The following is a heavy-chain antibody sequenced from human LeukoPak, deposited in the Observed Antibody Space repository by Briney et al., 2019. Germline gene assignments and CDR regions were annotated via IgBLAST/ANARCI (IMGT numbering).Heavy chain of an antibody. CDR3: ASYDYFWGSYRFDY. D-gene: IGHD3-16*02. CDR2: IYYSGST. V-gene: IGHV4-30-4*01. Sequence: PSETLSLTCSVSGGSISSGDYYWSWIRQPPGKGLEWIGYIYYSGSTYFNPSLKSRVTISVDTSKNQFSLKLSSVTAADTAVYYCASYDYFWGSYRFDYWAREPWSPSPQ. J-gene: IGHJ4*02. CDR1: GGSISSGDYY.